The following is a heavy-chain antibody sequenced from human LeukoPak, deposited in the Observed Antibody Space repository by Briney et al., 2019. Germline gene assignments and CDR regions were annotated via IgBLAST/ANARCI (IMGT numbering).Heavy chain of an antibody. Sequence: SEILSLTCTVSGGSISSYYWSWIRQPPGKGLEWIGYRYHSGSTNYNPSLKSRVTISLDTSKNHFSLKLSSVTAADTAVYYCARGDNTGYFAWSHAMDVWGQGTTVTVSS. V-gene: IGHV4-59*01. CDR3: ARGDNTGYFAWSHAMDV. J-gene: IGHJ6*02. D-gene: IGHD3-9*01. CDR2: RYHSGST. CDR1: GGSISSYY.